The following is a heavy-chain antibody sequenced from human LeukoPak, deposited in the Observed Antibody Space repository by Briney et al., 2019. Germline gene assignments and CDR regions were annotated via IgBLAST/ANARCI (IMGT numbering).Heavy chain of an antibody. Sequence: GASLTVSFKASGYTFTSSGISWVRQAPAQGLEWMGLISAYKGNTNYAQKLQGRVTMTTDRYTNTAYLELRRQRSDDLAVYYCARGPGGRRGYYPLEDSYYYYYMDVWGKGTTVTVSS. V-gene: IGHV1-18*03. J-gene: IGHJ6*03. D-gene: IGHD3-22*01. CDR1: GYTFTSSG. CDR2: ISAYKGNT. CDR3: ARGPGGRRGYYPLEDSYYYYYMDV.